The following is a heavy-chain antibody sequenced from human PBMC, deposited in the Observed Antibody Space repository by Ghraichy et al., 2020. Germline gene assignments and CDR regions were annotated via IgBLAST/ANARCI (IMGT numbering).Heavy chain of an antibody. CDR1: GGSISSYY. CDR3: ARGEQWLVWAFDY. D-gene: IGHD6-19*01. V-gene: IGHV4-59*01. J-gene: IGHJ4*02. CDR2: IYYSGST. Sequence: SETLSLTCTVSGGSISSYYWSWIRQPPGKGLEWIGYIYYSGSTNYNPSLKSRVTISVDTSKNQFSLKLSSVTAADTAVYYCARGEQWLVWAFDYWGQGTLVTVSS.